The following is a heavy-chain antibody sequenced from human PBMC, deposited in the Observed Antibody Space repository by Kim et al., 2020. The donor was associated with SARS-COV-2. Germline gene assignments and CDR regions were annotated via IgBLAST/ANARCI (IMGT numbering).Heavy chain of an antibody. CDR1: GYTLTNLS. Sequence: ASVKVSCKVSGYTLTNLSMHWVRQAPGKGLEWMGGFDPEDGETIYAQKFQGRVTMTEDTSTDTAYMELSSLRSEDTAVYYCATGPPIQFGWFDPWGQGTLVTVSS. CDR3: ATGPPIQFGWFDP. CDR2: FDPEDGET. J-gene: IGHJ5*02. V-gene: IGHV1-24*01. D-gene: IGHD5-18*01.